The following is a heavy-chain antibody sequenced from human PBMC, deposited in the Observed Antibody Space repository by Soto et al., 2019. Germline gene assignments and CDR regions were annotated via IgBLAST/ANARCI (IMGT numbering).Heavy chain of an antibody. Sequence: EVQLVESGGGLVKPGGSLRLSCAASGFTFSSYSMNWVRQAPGKGLEWVSSISSSRSYIYYADSVKGRFTIYRDNAKNSPYLQTNSLRAEDTAVYYCARDWPETGYSGCEPFDYWGQGTLVTVSS. CDR1: GFTFSSYS. CDR2: ISSSRSYI. V-gene: IGHV3-21*01. CDR3: ARDWPETGYSGCEPFDY. J-gene: IGHJ4*02. D-gene: IGHD5-12*01.